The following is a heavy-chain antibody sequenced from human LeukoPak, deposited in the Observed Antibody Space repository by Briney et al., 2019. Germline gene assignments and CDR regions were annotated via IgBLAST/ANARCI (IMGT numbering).Heavy chain of an antibody. J-gene: IGHJ3*02. D-gene: IGHD2-15*01. CDR2: IIPIFGTA. CDR3: ARAGCSGGSCYMDAAFDI. V-gene: IGHV1-69*01. Sequence: HRASVKVSCKASGGTFSSYAISWVRQAPGQGLEWMGGIIPIFGTANYAQKFQGRVTITADESTSTAYMELSSLRSEDTAVYYCARAGCSGGSCYMDAAFDIWGQGTMVTVSS. CDR1: GGTFSSYA.